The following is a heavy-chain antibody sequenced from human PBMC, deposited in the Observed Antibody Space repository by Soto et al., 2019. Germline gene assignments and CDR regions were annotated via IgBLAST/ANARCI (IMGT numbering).Heavy chain of an antibody. D-gene: IGHD3-10*01. CDR1: GGSISSYY. V-gene: IGHV4-59*01. Sequence: LSLTCTVSGGSISSYYWSWIRQPPGKGLEWIGYIYYSGSTNYNPSLKSRVTISVDTSKNQFSLKLSSVTAADTAVYYCARGGYYGXGSYYNGQGPFYYGMDVWGQGTTVTVSS. J-gene: IGHJ6*02. CDR3: ARGGYYGXGSYYNGQGPFYYGMDV. CDR2: IYYSGST.